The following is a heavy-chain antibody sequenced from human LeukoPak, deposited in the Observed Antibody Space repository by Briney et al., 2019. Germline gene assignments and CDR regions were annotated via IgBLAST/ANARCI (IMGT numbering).Heavy chain of an antibody. J-gene: IGHJ4*02. Sequence: PGGSLRLSCAASGFTFSSYEINWVRQAPGKGLEWVSYISSSGSNKYYADSVKGRFTISRDNAKNSLYLQMNSLRAEDMAVYYCARVLSTVTTFDYWGQGTLVTVSS. CDR3: ARVLSTVTTFDY. V-gene: IGHV3-48*03. CDR2: ISSSGSNK. D-gene: IGHD4-17*01. CDR1: GFTFSSYE.